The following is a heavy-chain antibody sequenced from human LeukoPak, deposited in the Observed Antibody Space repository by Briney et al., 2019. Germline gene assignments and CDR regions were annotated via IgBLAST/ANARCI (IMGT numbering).Heavy chain of an antibody. D-gene: IGHD4-11*01. Sequence: GGSLRLSCAASGFTFSSYGMHWVRQAPGKGPEWVAVISYDGSNKYYADSVKGRFTISRDNSKNTLYLQMNSLRAEDTAVYYCLLSTTSLDYWGQGTLVTVSS. CDR1: GFTFSSYG. V-gene: IGHV3-30*03. CDR2: ISYDGSNK. CDR3: LLSTTSLDY. J-gene: IGHJ4*02.